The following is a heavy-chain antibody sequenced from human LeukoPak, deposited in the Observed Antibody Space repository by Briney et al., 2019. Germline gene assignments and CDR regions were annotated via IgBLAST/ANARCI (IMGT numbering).Heavy chain of an antibody. V-gene: IGHV1-18*01. CDR2: ISAYNGNT. CDR1: GYTFTSYG. D-gene: IGHD6-13*01. Sequence: ASVKVSYKASGYTFTSYGITWVRQAPGQGLEWMGWISAYNGNTNYAQKLQGRVTMTTDTSTSTAYMELRSLRSDDTAVYYCARGGGAAADYSYYYMDVWGKGTTVTVSS. J-gene: IGHJ6*03. CDR3: ARGGGAAADYSYYYMDV.